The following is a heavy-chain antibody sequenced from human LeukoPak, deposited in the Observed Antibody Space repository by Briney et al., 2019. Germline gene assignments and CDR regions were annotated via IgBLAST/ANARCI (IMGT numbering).Heavy chain of an antibody. J-gene: IGHJ4*02. Sequence: PGGSLRLSCAASGFTFSSYDMHWVRQATGKGLEWVSAIGTAGDTYYPGSVKGRFTISRDNAKNSLYLQMNSLRAGDTAVYYCARGKAGVDLDYWGQGTLVTVSS. CDR1: GFTFSSYD. D-gene: IGHD3-10*01. V-gene: IGHV3-13*01. CDR2: IGTAGDT. CDR3: ARGKAGVDLDY.